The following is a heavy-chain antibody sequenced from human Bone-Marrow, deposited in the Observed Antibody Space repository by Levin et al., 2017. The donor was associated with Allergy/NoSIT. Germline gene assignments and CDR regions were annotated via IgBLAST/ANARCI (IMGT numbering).Heavy chain of an antibody. CDR3: ARDEESFGDAFDI. CDR1: GFSFSTYG. CDR2: ISARRTTM. J-gene: IGHJ3*02. V-gene: IGHV3-48*01. D-gene: IGHD3-16*01. Sequence: GESLKISCAASGFSFSTYGMIWVRQAPGKGLEWVSYISARRTTMYYADSVKGRFTISRDDAKNTLYLQMSSLRAEDTAVLYCARDEESFGDAFDIWGQGTRVTVAS.